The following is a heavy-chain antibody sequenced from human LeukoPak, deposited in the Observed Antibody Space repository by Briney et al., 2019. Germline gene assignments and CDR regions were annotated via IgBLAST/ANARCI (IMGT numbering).Heavy chain of an antibody. CDR1: GFTFTSSA. Sequence: SVKVSCKASGFTFTSSAMQWVRQARGQRLEWIGWIVVGSGNTNYAQKFQERVTITRDMSTSTAYMELSSLRSEDTAVYYCAADGGLTKAPEIGYYDYYMDVWGKGTTVTVSS. CDR3: AADGGLTKAPEIGYYDYYMDV. V-gene: IGHV1-58*02. D-gene: IGHD4-23*01. CDR2: IVVGSGNT. J-gene: IGHJ6*03.